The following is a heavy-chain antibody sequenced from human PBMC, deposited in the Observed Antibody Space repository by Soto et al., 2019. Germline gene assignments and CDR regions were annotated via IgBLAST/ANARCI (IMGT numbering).Heavy chain of an antibody. V-gene: IGHV1-18*01. CDR3: ARGSPRNTDFDY. Sequence: ASVKVSCKASGYTFIRYGISWVRQAPGQGLEWMGWISTHNGNTYYAQNFQGRVTMTSDTPKNTLYLQMNSLRAEDTAVYYCARGSPRNTDFDYRGQGTLVTVSS. CDR2: ISTHNGNT. D-gene: IGHD1-1*01. J-gene: IGHJ4*02. CDR1: GYTFIRYG.